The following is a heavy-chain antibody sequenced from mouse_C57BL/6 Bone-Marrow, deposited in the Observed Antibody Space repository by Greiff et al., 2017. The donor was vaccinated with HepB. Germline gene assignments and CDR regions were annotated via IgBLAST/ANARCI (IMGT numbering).Heavy chain of an antibody. V-gene: IGHV1-82*01. CDR2: IYPGDGDT. D-gene: IGHD4-1*01. Sequence: QVQLKESGPELVKPGASVKISCKASGYAFSSSWMNWVKQRPGKGLEWIGRIYPGDGDTNYNGKFKGKATLTADKSSSTAYMQLSSLTSEDSAVYFCARGTGTYGYWGQGTTLTVSS. CDR3: ARGTGTYGY. J-gene: IGHJ2*01. CDR1: GYAFSSSW.